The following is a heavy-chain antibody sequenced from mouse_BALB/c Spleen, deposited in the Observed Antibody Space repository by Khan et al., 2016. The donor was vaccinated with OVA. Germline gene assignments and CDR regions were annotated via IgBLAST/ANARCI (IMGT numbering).Heavy chain of an antibody. V-gene: IGHV5-9-3*01. Sequence: VELVESGGGLVKPGGSLKLSCSASGFTFSTYAMSWVRQTPEKRLECVATISTGGHYTFYPDRVKGRFTISRDNAKNTLYLQMSSLRSEDTTMYYCARSLVDYHAMDYWGQGTSVTVSS. CDR1: GFTFSTYA. CDR3: ARSLVDYHAMDY. J-gene: IGHJ4*01. D-gene: IGHD2-2*01. CDR2: ISTGGHYT.